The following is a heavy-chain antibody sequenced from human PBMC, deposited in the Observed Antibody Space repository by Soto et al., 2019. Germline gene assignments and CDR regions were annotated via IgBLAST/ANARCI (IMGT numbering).Heavy chain of an antibody. Sequence: PWQTLSLTCAVSGGSIISSNWRNWVRQPPGKGLEWIGEIYHSGSTYYKPSLKSRVAMSVDTSKNQFSLKLTSATAAVTAVYYCARRDWSGSTSHVYFEYWGQGVLVTVSS. V-gene: IGHV4-4*02. D-gene: IGHD3-9*01. CDR2: IYHSGST. J-gene: IGHJ4*02. CDR1: GGSIISSNW. CDR3: ARRDWSGSTSHVYFEY.